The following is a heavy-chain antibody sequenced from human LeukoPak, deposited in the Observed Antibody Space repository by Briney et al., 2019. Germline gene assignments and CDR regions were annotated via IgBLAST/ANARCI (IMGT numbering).Heavy chain of an antibody. J-gene: IGHJ3*02. D-gene: IGHD3-22*01. V-gene: IGHV3-48*04. CDR1: GFTFSSYN. CDR3: ARDLNTMIVVVKVLAFDI. CDR2: ISNNGGSK. Sequence: GGSLRLSCAASGFTFSSYNMNWVRQAPGKGLEWVSYISNNGGSKYYADSVKGRFTISRDNAKNSLYLQMNSLRAEDTAVYYCARDLNTMIVVVKVLAFDIWGQGTMVTVSS.